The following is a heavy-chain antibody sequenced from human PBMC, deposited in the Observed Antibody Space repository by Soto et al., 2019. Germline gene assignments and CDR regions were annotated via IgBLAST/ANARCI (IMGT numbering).Heavy chain of an antibody. CDR3: AKDRGVGAPKGPDAFDI. Sequence: GGSLRLSCAASGFTFSSYAMSWVRQAPGKGLEWVSAISGSGGSTYYADSVKGRFTISRDNSKNTLYLQMNSLRAEDTAVYYCAKDRGVGAPKGPDAFDIWGQGTMVTVSS. J-gene: IGHJ3*02. CDR1: GFTFSSYA. D-gene: IGHD1-26*01. CDR2: ISGSGGST. V-gene: IGHV3-23*01.